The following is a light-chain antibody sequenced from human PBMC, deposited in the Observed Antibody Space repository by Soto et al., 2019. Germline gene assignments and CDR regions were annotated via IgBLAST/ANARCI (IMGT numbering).Light chain of an antibody. Sequence: DIQMTQSPSTLSASVGDRVTITCRASKSISSWLAWYQQKQGKAPRVLIYDASSLTGGVPSIFSGGGSGTEFPLTISRLHPDDFATYYCQQYNHYWTFGQGTMVEIK. V-gene: IGKV1-5*01. J-gene: IGKJ1*01. CDR2: DAS. CDR1: KSISSW. CDR3: QQYNHYWT.